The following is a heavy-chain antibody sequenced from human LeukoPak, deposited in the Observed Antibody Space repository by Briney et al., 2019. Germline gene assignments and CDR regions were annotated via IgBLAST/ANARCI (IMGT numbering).Heavy chain of an antibody. CDR3: ARVVSYSYGLPRLYYYYGMDV. D-gene: IGHD5-18*01. V-gene: IGHV1-69*04. Sequence: SVKVSCKASGGTFSSYAISWVRQAPGQGLEWMGRIIPILGIANYAQKFQGRVTITADKSTSTAYMELSSLRSEDTAVYYCARVVSYSYGLPRLYYYYGMDVWGQGTTVTVSS. J-gene: IGHJ6*02. CDR1: GGTFSSYA. CDR2: IIPILGIA.